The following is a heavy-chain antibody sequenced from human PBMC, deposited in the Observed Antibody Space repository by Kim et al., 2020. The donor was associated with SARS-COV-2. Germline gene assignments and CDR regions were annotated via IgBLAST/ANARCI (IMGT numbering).Heavy chain of an antibody. CDR2: INPSGGST. D-gene: IGHD5-18*01. CDR1: GYTFTSYY. J-gene: IGHJ6*02. Sequence: ASVKVSCKASGYTFTSYYMHWVRQAPGQGLEWMGIINPSGGSTSYAQKFQGRVTMTRDTSTSTVYMELSSLRSEDTAVYYCASGYSYGWVTGGMDVWGQGTTVTVSS. CDR3: ASGYSYGWVTGGMDV. V-gene: IGHV1-46*01.